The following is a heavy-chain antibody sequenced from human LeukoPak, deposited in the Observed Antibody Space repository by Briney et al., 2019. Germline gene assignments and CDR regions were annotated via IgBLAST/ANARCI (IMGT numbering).Heavy chain of an antibody. CDR3: AGDRGDDYGDSLYYYYYMDV. CDR2: IYYSGST. J-gene: IGHJ6*03. CDR1: GGSISSGGYY. D-gene: IGHD4-17*01. Sequence: SETLSLTCTVSGGSISSGGYYWSWIRQHPGKGLEWIGYIYYSGSTYYNPSLKSRVTISVDTSKNQFSLKLSSVTAADTAVYYCAGDRGDDYGDSLYYYYYMDVWGKGTTVTVSS. V-gene: IGHV4-31*03.